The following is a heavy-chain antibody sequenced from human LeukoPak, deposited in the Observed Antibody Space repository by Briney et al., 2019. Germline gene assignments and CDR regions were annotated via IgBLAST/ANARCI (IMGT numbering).Heavy chain of an antibody. Sequence: SETLSLTCAVSGGSISSGGYSWSWIRQPPGKGLEWIGYIYHSGSTYYNPSLKSRVTISVDTSKNQFSLKLSSVTAADTAVYYCASVYDSSGYYPFWGQGTLVTVSS. CDR3: ASVYDSSGYYPF. CDR2: IYHSGST. J-gene: IGHJ4*02. CDR1: GGSISSGGYS. D-gene: IGHD3-22*01. V-gene: IGHV4-30-2*01.